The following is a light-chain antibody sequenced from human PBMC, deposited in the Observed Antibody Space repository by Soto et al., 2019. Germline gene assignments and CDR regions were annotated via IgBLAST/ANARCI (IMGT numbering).Light chain of an antibody. CDR2: GNF. Sequence: QSVLTQPPSVSGAPGQRVTISCAGASSSIGAGYDVYWYQQLPGTAPKLLIYGNFNRPSGVPDRFSGSKSGTSASLAITGLQARDEDDYYCQSYACSLSGVVFGGGTKLTVL. J-gene: IGLJ2*01. V-gene: IGLV1-40*01. CDR3: QSYACSLSGVV. CDR1: SSSIGAGYD.